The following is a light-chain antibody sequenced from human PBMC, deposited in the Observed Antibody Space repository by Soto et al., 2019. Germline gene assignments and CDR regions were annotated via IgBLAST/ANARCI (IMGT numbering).Light chain of an antibody. CDR3: QQSYSTPYT. CDR1: HSVIGY. V-gene: IGKV1-39*01. Sequence: DIQLTQSPSSLSASVGDRVTISCRASHSVIGYLNWYQHKPGKAPNLLIYGASSLQSGVPSRFSGSGSGTDFTLTISSLQPEDFATYFCQQSYSTPYTFGHGTKVEIQ. J-gene: IGKJ2*01. CDR2: GAS.